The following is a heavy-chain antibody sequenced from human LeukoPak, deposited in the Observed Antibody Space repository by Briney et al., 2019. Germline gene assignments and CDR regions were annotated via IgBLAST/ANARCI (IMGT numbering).Heavy chain of an antibody. V-gene: IGHV4-59*01. J-gene: IGHJ3*02. CDR2: IYYSGST. CDR1: GGSISSYY. CDR3: ARGLYYYGSGSYYNPPGAFDI. Sequence: SETLSLTCTVSGGSISSYYWSWIRQPPGKGLEWIGYIYYSGSTNYNPSLKSRVTISVDTSKNQFSLKLSSVTAADTAVYYCARGLYYYGSGSYYNPPGAFDIWGQGTMVTVSS. D-gene: IGHD3-10*01.